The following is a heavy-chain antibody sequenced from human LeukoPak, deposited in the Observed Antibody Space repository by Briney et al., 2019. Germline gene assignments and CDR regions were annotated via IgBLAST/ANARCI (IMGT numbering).Heavy chain of an antibody. Sequence: ASVKVSCKASGYTFTSYDINWVRQATGQGLEWMGWMNPNSGNTGYAQKFQGRVTMTRNTSISTAYMELSSLRSEDTAVYYCARRRLYCSSTSCHTYNWFDPWGQGTLVTVSS. D-gene: IGHD2-2*01. CDR3: ARRRLYCSSTSCHTYNWFDP. CDR1: GYTFTSYD. V-gene: IGHV1-8*02. CDR2: MNPNSGNT. J-gene: IGHJ5*02.